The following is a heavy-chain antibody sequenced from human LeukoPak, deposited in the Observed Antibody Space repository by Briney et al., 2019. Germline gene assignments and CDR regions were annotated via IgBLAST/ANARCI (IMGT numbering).Heavy chain of an antibody. Sequence: ASVKVSCKASGYTFTGYYMHWVRQAPGQGLEWMGWINPNSGGTNYAQKFQGRVTMTRDTSISTAYMELGRLRSDDTAVYYCARVVIAVSAGDYWGQGTLVTVSS. CDR1: GYTFTGYY. J-gene: IGHJ4*02. V-gene: IGHV1-2*02. CDR3: ARVVIAVSAGDY. CDR2: INPNSGGT. D-gene: IGHD6-19*01.